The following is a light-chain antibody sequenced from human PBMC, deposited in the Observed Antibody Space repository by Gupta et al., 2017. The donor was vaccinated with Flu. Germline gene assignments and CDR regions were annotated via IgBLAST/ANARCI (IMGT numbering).Light chain of an antibody. J-gene: IGKJ1*01. Sequence: DVVITQSPLSLPVNVGQPASISCRSSQSLVHRNGNTYLTWFQQRPGQSPRRLIYRGSNQDSGVPDRFSGSGSGTDFTLNISRVEAEDVGIYYCMQGTHWPTFGQGTKVEIK. V-gene: IGKV2-30*02. CDR1: QSLVHRNGNTY. CDR2: RGS. CDR3: MQGTHWPT.